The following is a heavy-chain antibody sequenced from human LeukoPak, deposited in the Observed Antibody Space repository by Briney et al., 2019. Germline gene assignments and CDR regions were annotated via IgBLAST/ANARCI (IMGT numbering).Heavy chain of an antibody. CDR1: GYSISSGYY. J-gene: IGHJ4*02. D-gene: IGHD2-15*01. CDR3: AGQGCSGGSCYGWNFVDY. V-gene: IGHV4-38-2*02. CDR2: IYHSGST. Sequence: SETLSLTCTVSGYSISSGYYWGWIRQPPGKGLEWIGSIYHSGSTYYNPSLKSRVTISVDTSKNQFSLKLSSVTAADTAVYYCAGQGCSGGSCYGWNFVDYWGQGTLVTVSS.